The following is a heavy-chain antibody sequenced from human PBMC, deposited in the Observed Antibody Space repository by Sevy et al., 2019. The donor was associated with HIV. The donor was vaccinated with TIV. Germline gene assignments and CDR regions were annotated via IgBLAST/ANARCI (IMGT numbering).Heavy chain of an antibody. CDR2: IKSKTDGGSA. Sequence: GGSLRLSCAASGYTFNNAWMSWVRQAPGKGLEWLGRIKSKTDGGSAEYASPVKGRFTISRDDSKSTLYLQMNRLRTEDTGVYYCTGATLFGATWFDPWGQGALVTVSS. CDR3: TGATLFGATWFDP. J-gene: IGHJ5*01. D-gene: IGHD3-3*01. V-gene: IGHV3-15*01. CDR1: GYTFNNAW.